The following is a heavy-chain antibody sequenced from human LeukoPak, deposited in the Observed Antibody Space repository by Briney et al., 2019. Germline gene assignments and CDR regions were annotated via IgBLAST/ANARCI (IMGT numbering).Heavy chain of an antibody. J-gene: IGHJ6*02. CDR3: ASAPYCSGGSCFSYSGMDV. CDR2: IRYDASNK. Sequence: PGGSLRLSCVASGFTFSSYGMHWVRQAPGKGLEWVTFIRYDASNKYYADSVKGRFTISRDNSKNTLYLQMNSLRAEDTAVYYCASAPYCSGGSCFSYSGMDVWGQGTTVTVSS. CDR1: GFTFSSYG. V-gene: IGHV3-30*02. D-gene: IGHD2-15*01.